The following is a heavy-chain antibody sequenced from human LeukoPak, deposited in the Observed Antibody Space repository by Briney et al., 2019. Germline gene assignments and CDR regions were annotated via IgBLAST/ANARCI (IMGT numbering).Heavy chain of an antibody. Sequence: PSETLSLTCAVYGGSFSGYYWSWIRQPPGKGLEWIGYIYYSGSTNYNPSLKSRVTISVDTSKNQFSLKLSSVTAADTAVYYCARESDDYGDYVAVLWGQGTLVTVSS. D-gene: IGHD4-17*01. CDR2: IYYSGST. CDR3: ARESDDYGDYVAVL. CDR1: GGSFSGYY. V-gene: IGHV4-59*01. J-gene: IGHJ4*02.